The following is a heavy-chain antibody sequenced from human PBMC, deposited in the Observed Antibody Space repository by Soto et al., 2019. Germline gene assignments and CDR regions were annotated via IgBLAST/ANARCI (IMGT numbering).Heavy chain of an antibody. CDR3: ARVLTTVTTSPFDY. D-gene: IGHD4-17*01. V-gene: IGHV3-21*01. CDR1: GFTFSSYS. Sequence: GGSLRLSCAASGFTFSSYSMNWVRQAPGKGLEWVSSISSSSSYIYYADSVKGRFTISRDNAKNSLYLQMNSLRAEDTAVYYCARVLTTVTTSPFDYWGQGTLVTVSS. J-gene: IGHJ4*02. CDR2: ISSSSSYI.